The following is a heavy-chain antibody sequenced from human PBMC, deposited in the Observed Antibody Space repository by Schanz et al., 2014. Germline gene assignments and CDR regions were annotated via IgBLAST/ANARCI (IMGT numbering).Heavy chain of an antibody. CDR3: ARRVPYSFGLDV. Sequence: EVQVVESGGGFVQPGGSLRLSGAASGFTFTSYVMNWVRQGPGRVVEWVSFISASGDSTSYADSVKGRFTISRDNSKNTLYLQMNSLRDEDTAMYYCARRVPYSFGLDVWGQGATVTVSS. D-gene: IGHD1-1*01. V-gene: IGHV3-23*04. CDR2: ISASGDST. CDR1: GFTFTSYV. J-gene: IGHJ6*02.